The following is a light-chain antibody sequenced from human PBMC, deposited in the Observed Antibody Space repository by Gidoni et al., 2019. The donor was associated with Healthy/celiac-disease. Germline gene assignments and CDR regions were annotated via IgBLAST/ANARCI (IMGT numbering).Light chain of an antibody. CDR3: QQSYMTPVA. Sequence: SRFASVEDRVPIIGRASQGIRVNLIGFHQKPGKAPRFLSIAPSSWKLGAPLRFGGSGSGKNFTLTTSSLQLEDFATFYVQQSYMTPVAFXPXTRVDIK. V-gene: IGKV1-39*01. J-gene: IGKJ3*01. CDR2: APS. CDR1: QGIRVN.